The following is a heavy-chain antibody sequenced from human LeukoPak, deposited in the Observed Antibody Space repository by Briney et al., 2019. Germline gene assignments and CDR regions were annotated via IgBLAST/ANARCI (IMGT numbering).Heavy chain of an antibody. CDR1: GGSIRGHY. Sequence: PSETLSLTCTVSGGSIRGHYWSWIRQPPGKGLEWVGYVYYSRRTDNYPSFKSRATISVDTSKNQFSLKLISATAADTAVYYCARHGPDNSGWDLHYLDYWGQGTLVTVSS. D-gene: IGHD1-26*01. CDR3: ARHGPDNSGWDLHYLDY. V-gene: IGHV4-59*08. J-gene: IGHJ4*02. CDR2: VYYSRRT.